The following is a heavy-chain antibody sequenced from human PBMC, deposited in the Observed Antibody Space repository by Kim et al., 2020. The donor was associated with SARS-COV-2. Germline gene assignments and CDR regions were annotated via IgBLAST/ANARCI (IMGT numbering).Heavy chain of an antibody. CDR2: SYAT. V-gene: IGHV3-73*01. Sequence: SYATAYAASVKGRFTISRDESENTAYLQMNSLKTGDTAVYYCAAVIPGANWGQGTLVTVSS. J-gene: IGHJ4*02. D-gene: IGHD2-21*02. CDR3: AAVIPGAN.